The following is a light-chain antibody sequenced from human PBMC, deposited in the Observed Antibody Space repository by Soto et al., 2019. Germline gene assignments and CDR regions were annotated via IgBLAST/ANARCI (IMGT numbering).Light chain of an antibody. J-gene: IGKJ3*01. CDR2: GAS. CDR3: QQYNDWPPFT. V-gene: IGKV3-15*01. Sequence: EIVMTQSPATLSVSPGERATLSCRASQTVSSNLAWYQQKPGQAPRLLIHGASTRAAGIPARFSGSGSGTEFTLTISSLQSEDFAVYSCQQYNDWPPFTGGPGTRVDI. CDR1: QTVSSN.